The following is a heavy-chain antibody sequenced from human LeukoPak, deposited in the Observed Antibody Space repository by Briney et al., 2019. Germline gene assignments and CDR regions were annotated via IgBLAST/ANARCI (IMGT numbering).Heavy chain of an antibody. J-gene: IGHJ5*02. CDR1: GGSISSGGYS. D-gene: IGHD2-15*01. V-gene: IGHV4-30-2*01. CDR2: IYHSGST. CDR3: ARIGYCSGGSCFGWFDP. Sequence: PSETLSLTCTVSGGSISSGGYSWSWIRQPPGKGLEWIGYIYHSGSTYYNPSLKSRATISVDRSKNQFSLKLSSVTAADTAVYYCARIGYCSGGSCFGWFDPWGQGTLVTVSS.